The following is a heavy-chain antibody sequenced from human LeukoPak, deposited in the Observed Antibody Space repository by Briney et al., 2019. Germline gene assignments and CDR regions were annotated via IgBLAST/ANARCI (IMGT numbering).Heavy chain of an antibody. CDR1: GGSISSGSYY. J-gene: IGHJ4*02. Sequence: SQTLSLTCTVSGGSISSGSYYWSWIRQPAGMGLEWIGRIYTSGSTNYNPSLKSRVTISVDTSKNQFSLKLSSVTAADTAVYYCATTYYYDSSGLYYWGQGTLVTVSS. V-gene: IGHV4-61*02. CDR3: ATTYYYDSSGLYY. CDR2: IYTSGST. D-gene: IGHD3-22*01.